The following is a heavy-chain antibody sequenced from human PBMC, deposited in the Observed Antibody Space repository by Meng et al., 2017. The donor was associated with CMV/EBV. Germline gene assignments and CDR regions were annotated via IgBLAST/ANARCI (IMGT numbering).Heavy chain of an antibody. D-gene: IGHD2-2*01. J-gene: IGHJ5*02. Sequence: KVSCKGSGYSFTSYWIGWVRQMPGKGLEWMGIIYPGDSDTRYSPSFQGQVTISADKSISTAYLQWSSLKASDTAMYYCARQGRSSTSCKGHGENWFDPWGQGTLVTVSS. CDR1: GYSFTSYW. V-gene: IGHV5-51*01. CDR2: IYPGDSDT. CDR3: ARQGRSSTSCKGHGENWFDP.